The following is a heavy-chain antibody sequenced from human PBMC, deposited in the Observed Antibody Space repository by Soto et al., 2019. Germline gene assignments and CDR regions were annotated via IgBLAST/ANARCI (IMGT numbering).Heavy chain of an antibody. Sequence: GGSLRLSXVASGFNFKKFAMAWVRQAPGEGLEWVSGISCCGGSTSYADSVKGRFSIARDDSKNTLSLQMNSLRVEDTAQYYCAKADGEQWLVPHLDNWGQGTLVTVSS. CDR1: GFNFKKFA. D-gene: IGHD6-19*01. V-gene: IGHV3-23*01. J-gene: IGHJ4*02. CDR3: AKADGEQWLVPHLDN. CDR2: ISCCGGST.